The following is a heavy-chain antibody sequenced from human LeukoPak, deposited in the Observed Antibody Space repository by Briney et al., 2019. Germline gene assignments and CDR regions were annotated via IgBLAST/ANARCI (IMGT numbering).Heavy chain of an antibody. CDR2: IKQDGSEK. J-gene: IGHJ4*02. D-gene: IGHD6-19*01. V-gene: IGHV3-7*01. Sequence: GGSLRLSCAASGFTFSSYWMSWVRQAPGKGLEWVANIKQDGSEKYYVDSVKGRFTISRDNAKNSLYLQMNSLRAEDTAVYYCARGDPEQWLVLYDYWGQGTLVTVSS. CDR3: ARGDPEQWLVLYDY. CDR1: GFTFSSYW.